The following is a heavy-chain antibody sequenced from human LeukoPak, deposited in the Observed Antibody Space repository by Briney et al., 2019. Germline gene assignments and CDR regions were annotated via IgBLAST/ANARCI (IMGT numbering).Heavy chain of an antibody. Sequence: SETLSLTCAVYGGSFSDYYWNWIRQPPGKGLGWVGEINHGGTTNYNPSLKSRVTISVDTSKNQFSLKLSSVTAADTAVYYCARYQLDAATPSAPFDYWGQGTLVTVSS. D-gene: IGHD2-15*01. CDR3: ARYQLDAATPSAPFDY. CDR2: INHGGTT. V-gene: IGHV4-34*01. J-gene: IGHJ4*02. CDR1: GGSFSDYY.